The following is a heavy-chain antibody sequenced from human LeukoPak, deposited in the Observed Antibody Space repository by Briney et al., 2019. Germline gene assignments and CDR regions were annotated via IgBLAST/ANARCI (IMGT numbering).Heavy chain of an antibody. D-gene: IGHD6-19*01. V-gene: IGHV3-23*01. CDR1: GFTFSNYA. CDR2: ISGSGDST. CDR3: AKGKGSSSSSIGW. Sequence: PGGSLRLSCAASGFTFSNYAMQWVRQAPGKGLEWVSAISGSGDSTFYADSVKGRFTISRDNSKNTLYLQIHSLRAEDTAVYYCAKGKGSSSSSIGWWGQGTLVTVSS. J-gene: IGHJ4*02.